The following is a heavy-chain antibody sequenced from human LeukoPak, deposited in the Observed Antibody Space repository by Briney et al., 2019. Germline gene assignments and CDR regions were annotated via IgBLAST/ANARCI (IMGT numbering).Heavy chain of an antibody. CDR3: ARAYDFWSGYPNYYYYGMDV. J-gene: IGHJ6*02. V-gene: IGHV1-69*13. Sequence: ASVTVSCKASGGTFSSYAISWVRQAPGQGLEWMGGIIPIFGTANYAQKFQGRVTITADESTSTAYMELSSLRSEDTAVYYCARAYDFWSGYPNYYYYGMDVWGQGTTVTVSS. CDR2: IIPIFGTA. D-gene: IGHD3-3*01. CDR1: GGTFSSYA.